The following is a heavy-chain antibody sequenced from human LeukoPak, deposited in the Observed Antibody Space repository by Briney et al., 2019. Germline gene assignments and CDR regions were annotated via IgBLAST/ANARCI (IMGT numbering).Heavy chain of an antibody. D-gene: IGHD4-17*01. CDR2: ISAYNGNT. Sequence: GASVTVSCKTSGYTFISYGINWVRQAPGQGLEWMGWISAYNGNTNYAQKLHGRVTMTTDISTSTAYMELRSLRSDDTAVYYCARRTPMTTVATSTFDYWGQGTLVTVSS. J-gene: IGHJ4*02. V-gene: IGHV1-18*01. CDR1: GYTFISYG. CDR3: ARRTPMTTVATSTFDY.